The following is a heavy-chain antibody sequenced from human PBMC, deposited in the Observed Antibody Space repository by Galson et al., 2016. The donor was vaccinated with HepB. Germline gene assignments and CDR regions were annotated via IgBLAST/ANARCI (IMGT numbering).Heavy chain of an antibody. CDR1: GGSISSSNYF. V-gene: IGHV4-39*01. Sequence: SETLSLTCTVSGGSISSSNYFWGWIRQPPGKGLEWIGNFYNSGSTSYNPSLQSRVTISVETSKNRISLKLSSVTAADTAVYHCARLYCSSTSCCGYCGMDVWGQGTTVTVSS. J-gene: IGHJ6*02. D-gene: IGHD2-2*01. CDR3: ARLYCSSTSCCGYCGMDV. CDR2: FYNSGST.